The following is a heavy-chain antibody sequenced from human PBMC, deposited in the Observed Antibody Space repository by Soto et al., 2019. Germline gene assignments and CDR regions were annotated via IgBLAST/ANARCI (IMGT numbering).Heavy chain of an antibody. Sequence: EVQLLESGGGLVQPGGSLRLSCAASGFTFSIYAMSWVRQAPGKGLEWVSSISGSGGSTYNADSVKGRFTFSRDNSKNTLYLQMNSLRADDTAVYFCAKYHHDAWYGSFDYWGQGTLVTVSS. CDR2: ISGSGGST. J-gene: IGHJ4*02. CDR1: GFTFSIYA. CDR3: AKYHHDAWYGSFDY. V-gene: IGHV3-23*01. D-gene: IGHD3-22*01.